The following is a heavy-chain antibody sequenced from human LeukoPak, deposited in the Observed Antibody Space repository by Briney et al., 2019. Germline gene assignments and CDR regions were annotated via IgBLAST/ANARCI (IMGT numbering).Heavy chain of an antibody. CDR2: ISSSSGYI. CDR1: GFTFSEYY. V-gene: IGHV3-11*03. J-gene: IGHJ4*02. Sequence: GGSLRLSCAASGFTFSEYYMSWIREAPGKGPEWVSSISSSSGYIYYADSVKGRFTISRDNAKRSLSLQMNSLRDEDTAVYYCAKPLTGGGSWPPFDSWGQGTLVTVSS. CDR3: AKPLTGGGSWPPFDS. D-gene: IGHD2-15*01.